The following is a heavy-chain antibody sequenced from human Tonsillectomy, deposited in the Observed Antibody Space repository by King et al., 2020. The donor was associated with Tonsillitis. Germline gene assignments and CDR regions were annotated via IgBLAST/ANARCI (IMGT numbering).Heavy chain of an antibody. D-gene: IGHD3-3*01. CDR1: GGSISSSTYY. Sequence: QLQESGPGLVKASETLSLTCTVSGGSISSSTYYWGWIRQPPGKGLEWIGNIHYTGSTSYNPSLKSRVSISVDTSKNQFSLNLSSVTAADTAVYYCARTSGITIFGGGHNWFAPWGQGTLVTVSS. V-gene: IGHV4-39*01. J-gene: IGHJ5*02. CDR3: ARTSGITIFGGGHNWFAP. CDR2: IHYTGST.